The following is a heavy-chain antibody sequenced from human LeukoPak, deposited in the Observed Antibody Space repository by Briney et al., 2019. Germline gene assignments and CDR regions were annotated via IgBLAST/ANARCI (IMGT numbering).Heavy chain of an antibody. Sequence: TSETLSLTCTVSGGSISGSSYYWGWIRQPPGKGLEWIGSIYYSGSTYYNPSLKSRVTISVDTSKNQFSLKLSSVTAADTAVYYCARHFGTTDYWGQGTLVTVSS. CDR3: ARHFGTTDY. V-gene: IGHV4-39*01. CDR1: GGSISGSSYY. J-gene: IGHJ4*02. D-gene: IGHD1-1*01. CDR2: IYYSGST.